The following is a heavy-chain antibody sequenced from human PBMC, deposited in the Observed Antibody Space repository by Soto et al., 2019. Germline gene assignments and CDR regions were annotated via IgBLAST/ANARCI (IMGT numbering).Heavy chain of an antibody. J-gene: IGHJ6*02. CDR2: INHSGST. CDR1: GGSFSGYY. CDR3: ARGWYSSSTYYYYGMDV. D-gene: IGHD6-6*01. V-gene: IGHV4-34*01. Sequence: PSETLSLTCAVYGGSFSGYYWSWIRQPPGKGLEWIGEINHSGSTNYNPSLKSRVTISVDTSKNQFSLKLSSVTAADTAVYYCARGWYSSSTYYYYGMDVWGQGTTVTVSS.